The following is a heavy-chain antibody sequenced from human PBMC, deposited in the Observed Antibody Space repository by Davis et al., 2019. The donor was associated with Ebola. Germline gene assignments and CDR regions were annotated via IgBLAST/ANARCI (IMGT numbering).Heavy chain of an antibody. J-gene: IGHJ4*02. V-gene: IGHV3-23*01. D-gene: IGHD1-1*01. CDR2: IIGSDGST. CDR1: GFTFSSYG. Sequence: GGSLRLSCAASGFTFSSYGMLWVRQAPGKGLEWVSGIIGSDGSTYYADSVKGRFTVSRDESKNTLYLQMSSLKAEDTALYYCARERGQYFDYWGQGTLVTVPS. CDR3: ARERGQYFDY.